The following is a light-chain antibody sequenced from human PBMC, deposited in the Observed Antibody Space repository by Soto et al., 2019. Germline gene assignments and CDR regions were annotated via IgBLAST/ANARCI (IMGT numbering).Light chain of an antibody. Sequence: QSVLTRPASVSGSPGQSITISCTGTSSDVGGYNYVSWYQQHPGKAPKLMIYDVSNRPSGVSNRFSGSKSGNTASLTISGLQAEDEADYYCSSYTSSSTLFGTGTKVT. V-gene: IGLV2-14*01. CDR1: SSDVGGYNY. CDR3: SSYTSSSTL. J-gene: IGLJ1*01. CDR2: DVS.